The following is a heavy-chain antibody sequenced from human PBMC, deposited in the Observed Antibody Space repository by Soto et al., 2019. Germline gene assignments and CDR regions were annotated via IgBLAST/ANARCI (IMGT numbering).Heavy chain of an antibody. D-gene: IGHD3-3*01. CDR1: GGSISLNY. J-gene: IGHJ5*02. Sequence: SETLSLTCTVSGGSISLNYWTWIRQPPGKGLEWIGYIYYSGSTNYNPSLKSRVTISVDTSKNQFSLRLSSVTAADTAVYYCARGNTYYDFWSGYYTHNWFDPWGQGTLVTVSS. CDR3: ARGNTYYDFWSGYYTHNWFDP. V-gene: IGHV4-59*01. CDR2: IYYSGST.